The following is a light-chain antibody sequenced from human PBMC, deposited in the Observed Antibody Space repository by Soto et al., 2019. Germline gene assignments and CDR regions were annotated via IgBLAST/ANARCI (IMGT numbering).Light chain of an antibody. J-gene: IGKJ4*01. V-gene: IGKV3-11*01. CDR1: QSVSSY. CDR2: DAS. CDR3: QQRSSWPST. Sequence: EIVLTQSPVTLSLSPGERATLSCRASQSVSSYLAWYQQKPGQAPRLLIYDASNRATGIPAMFSGSGSGTDFTLTISSLEPEDFAVYYCQQRSSWPSTFGGGTKVEIK.